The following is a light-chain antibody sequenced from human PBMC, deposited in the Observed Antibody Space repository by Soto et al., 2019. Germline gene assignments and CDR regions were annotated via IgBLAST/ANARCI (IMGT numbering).Light chain of an antibody. Sequence: DIQMTQSPSSLSASVGDRVTITCQASQDISNYLNWYQQKPGKAPKLLIYDASNLETGVPSRFSGSGSGTDFTFTISSLQPEDIAAYYCQQYDNLPPLTFCGGTTVESK. V-gene: IGKV1-33*01. CDR1: QDISNY. CDR2: DAS. J-gene: IGKJ4*01. CDR3: QQYDNLPPLT.